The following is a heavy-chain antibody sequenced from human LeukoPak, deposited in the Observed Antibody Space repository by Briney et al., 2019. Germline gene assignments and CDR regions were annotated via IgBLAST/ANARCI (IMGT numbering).Heavy chain of an antibody. CDR2: IYTSGST. D-gene: IGHD5-12*01. CDR1: GGSISSGNYY. V-gene: IGHV4-61*02. CDR3: ARDLLHRGYAFDI. Sequence: SETLSLTCTVSGGSISSGNYYWSWIRQPAGKGLEWIGRIYTSGSTNYNPSLKSRVTISVDTSKNQFSLKLSSVTAADTAIYYCARDLLHRGYAFDIWGQGTMVTVSS. J-gene: IGHJ3*02.